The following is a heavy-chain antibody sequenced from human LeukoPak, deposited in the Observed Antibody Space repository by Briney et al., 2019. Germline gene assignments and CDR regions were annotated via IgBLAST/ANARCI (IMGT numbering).Heavy chain of an antibody. J-gene: IGHJ3*02. CDR2: INPNSGGT. D-gene: IGHD3-16*02. V-gene: IGHV1-2*02. CDR3: AISMITFVGFIVNDAFDI. Sequence: ASVKVSCKASGYTFTGYYMHWVRQAPGQGLEWMGWINPNSGGTNYAQKFQGRVTMTRETSISTAYMELSRLRSDDTAVYYCAISMITFVGFIVNDAFDIWGQGTMVTVSS. CDR1: GYTFTGYY.